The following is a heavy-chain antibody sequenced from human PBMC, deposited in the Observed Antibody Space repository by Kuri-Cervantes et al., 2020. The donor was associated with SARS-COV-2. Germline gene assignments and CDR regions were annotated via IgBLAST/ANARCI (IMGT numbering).Heavy chain of an antibody. CDR2: IRYDGSNK. CDR3: AKAAFLKLPDY. Sequence: GESLKISCAASGFTVSSYGMHWVRQAPGKGLEWVSFIRYDGSNKYYADSGKGRFTISRDNSKNTLYLQMNSLRAEDTAVYYCAKAAFLKLPDYWGQGTLVTVSS. J-gene: IGHJ4*02. V-gene: IGHV3-30*02. D-gene: IGHD3-3*01. CDR1: GFTVSSYG.